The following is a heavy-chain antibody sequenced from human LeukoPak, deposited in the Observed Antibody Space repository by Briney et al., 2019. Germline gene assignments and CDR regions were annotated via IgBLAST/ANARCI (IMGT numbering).Heavy chain of an antibody. D-gene: IGHD3-22*01. V-gene: IGHV4-59*01. CDR2: IYYSGST. J-gene: IGHJ4*02. CDR1: GGSISSYY. CDR3: ASYDSSGYGNGLFDY. Sequence: SETLSLTCTVSGGSISSYYWSWIRQPPGKGLEWIGYIYYSGSTNYNPSLKSRVTISVDTSKNQFSLKLSSVTAADTAVYYCASYDSSGYGNGLFDYWGQGTLVTVSS.